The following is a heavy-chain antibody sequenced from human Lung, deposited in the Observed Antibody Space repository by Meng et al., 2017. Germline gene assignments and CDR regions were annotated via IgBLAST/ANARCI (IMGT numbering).Heavy chain of an antibody. V-gene: IGHV3-15*01. Sequence: ERQVGVEGCGVGLLKGARSLSLAASAFTFSDCGLCWIRQRQAKGMGWIGVIKSNTSGKTTDYAESVKGRFTISRDNSKNTVYLQMNSLKTDDTAAYYCQWLSTPPPDQWGQGTLVTVSS. CDR3: QWLSTPPPDQ. D-gene: IGHD3-22*01. J-gene: IGHJ4*02. CDR1: AFTFSDCG. CDR2: IKSNTSGKTT.